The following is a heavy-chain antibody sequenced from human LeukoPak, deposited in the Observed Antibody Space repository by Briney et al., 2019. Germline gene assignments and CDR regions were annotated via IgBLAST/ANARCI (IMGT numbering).Heavy chain of an antibody. CDR2: FHFSGAI. CDR1: GVSITSYSHN. J-gene: IGHJ4*02. CDR3: ARRYEGSGYAYDY. D-gene: IGHD3-22*01. Sequence: SEPLSLTCTVSGVSITSYSHNYDWIRQPPGKGLEWIGGFHFSGAINYNPSLKSQVTIFVDTSKKQISLKLNSVTAADTAVYYCARRYEGSGYAYDYWGQGILVTVSS. V-gene: IGHV4-39*01.